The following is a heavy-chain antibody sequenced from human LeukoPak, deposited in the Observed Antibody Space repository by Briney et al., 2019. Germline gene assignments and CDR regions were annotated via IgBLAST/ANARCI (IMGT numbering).Heavy chain of an antibody. CDR3: AKDLTYESSGSVIDN. D-gene: IGHD3-22*01. CDR1: GFTFYDYT. V-gene: IGHV3-43*01. CDR2: VSWDGTT. J-gene: IGHJ4*02. Sequence: PGGSLRLSCAASGFTFYDYTMHWLRPAPGKTLEGGSLVSWDGTTYYADSVKGRFNISRDNSKNSLYLQMDTLRTEDTAFYYCAKDLTYESSGSVIDNWGQGTLVTVSS.